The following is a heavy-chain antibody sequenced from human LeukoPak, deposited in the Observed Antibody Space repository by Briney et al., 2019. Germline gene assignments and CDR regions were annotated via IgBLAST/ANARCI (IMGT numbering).Heavy chain of an antibody. D-gene: IGHD6-19*01. CDR2: ISAYNGNT. CDR1: GYTFTSYG. V-gene: IGHV1-18*01. Sequence: ASVKVSCKASGYTFTSYGISWVRQAPGQGLEWMAWISAYNGNTEYSQNFQGRVTMTMDTSTSTAYMELKSLTADDTAIYYCAREPGVAAAAVPFDYWGQGTLVTVSS. J-gene: IGHJ4*02. CDR3: AREPGVAAAAVPFDY.